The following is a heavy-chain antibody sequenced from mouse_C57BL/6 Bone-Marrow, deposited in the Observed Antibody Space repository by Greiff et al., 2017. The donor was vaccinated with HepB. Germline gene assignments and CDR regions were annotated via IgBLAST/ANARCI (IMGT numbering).Heavy chain of an antibody. D-gene: IGHD1-1*01. V-gene: IGHV1-81*01. CDR3: ARWDYGSSPWYFDV. CDR2: IYPRSGNT. J-gene: IGHJ1*03. Sequence: VQLQQSGAELARPGASVKLSCKASGYTFTSYGISWVKQRTGQGLEWIGEIYPRSGNTYYNEKFKGKATLTADKSSSTAYMELRSLTSEDSAVYFCARWDYGSSPWYFDVWGTGTTVTVSS. CDR1: GYTFTSYG.